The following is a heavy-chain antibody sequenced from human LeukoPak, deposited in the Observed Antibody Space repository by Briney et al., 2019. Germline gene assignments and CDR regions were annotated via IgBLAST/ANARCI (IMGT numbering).Heavy chain of an antibody. D-gene: IGHD6-19*01. J-gene: IGHJ4*02. CDR3: ARDWYSSGWYDY. V-gene: IGHV4-4*07. CDR1: GGSISSYY. CDR2: IYTSGST. Sequence: SETLSLTCTVSGGSISSYYWSWIRQPAGKGLEWIGRIYTSGSTNYNPSLKSRVTMPVDTSKNQFSLKLSSVTAADTAVYYCARDWYSSGWYDYWGQGTLVTVSS.